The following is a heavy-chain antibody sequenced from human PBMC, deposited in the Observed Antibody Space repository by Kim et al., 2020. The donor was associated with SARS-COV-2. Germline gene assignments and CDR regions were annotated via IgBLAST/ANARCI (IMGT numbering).Heavy chain of an antibody. J-gene: IGHJ6*02. CDR3: ARELSVAGTTYGMDV. Sequence: DSVKGRFTISRDNAKNSLYLQMNSLRAEDTALYYCARELSVAGTTYGMDVWGQGTTVTVSS. D-gene: IGHD6-19*01. V-gene: IGHV3-11*05.